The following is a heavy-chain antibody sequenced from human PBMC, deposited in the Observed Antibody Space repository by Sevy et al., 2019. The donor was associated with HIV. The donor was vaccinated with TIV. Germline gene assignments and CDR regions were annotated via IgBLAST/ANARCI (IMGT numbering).Heavy chain of an antibody. Sequence: GGSLRLSCAASGFTFSKYSMSWVRQPPGKGLEWVSTLSFGCGEINHADSVKGRFTISWDISKNSLYLQMINLRAEDTAVYYCAREGCTKPHDYWGQGTLVTVSS. CDR3: AREGCTKPHDY. V-gene: IGHV3-23*01. CDR1: GFTFSKYS. CDR2: LSFGCGEI. D-gene: IGHD2-8*01. J-gene: IGHJ4*02.